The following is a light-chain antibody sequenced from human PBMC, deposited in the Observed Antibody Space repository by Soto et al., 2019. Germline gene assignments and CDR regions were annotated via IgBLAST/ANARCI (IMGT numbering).Light chain of an antibody. CDR2: AAS. V-gene: IGKV1-39*01. CDR3: PHSYSTFRT. Sequence: DIQMTQSPSSLSASVGDRVTITCRASQSISSYLNWYQQKPGKAPKLLIYAASSLPSGVRSRFGGSGSGPPLTPTTGTLQPQDFATDYSPHSYSTFRTSGHGTTVSLK. CDR1: QSISSY. J-gene: IGKJ1*01.